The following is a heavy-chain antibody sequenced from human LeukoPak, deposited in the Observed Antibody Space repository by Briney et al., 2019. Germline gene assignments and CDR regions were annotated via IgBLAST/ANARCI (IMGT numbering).Heavy chain of an antibody. CDR3: ARRSYDGSGYYYVDY. V-gene: IGHV4-39*01. J-gene: IGHJ4*02. Sequence: SETLSLTCTVSGGPISSSRYYWGWIRQPPGTGLEWIGSISSGGSTHYIPSLTSRVTISVDTSKNLFSLKLSSVTAADTAVYYCARRSYDGSGYYYVDYWGQGTLVTVSS. CDR2: ISSGGST. CDR1: GGPISSSRYY. D-gene: IGHD3-22*01.